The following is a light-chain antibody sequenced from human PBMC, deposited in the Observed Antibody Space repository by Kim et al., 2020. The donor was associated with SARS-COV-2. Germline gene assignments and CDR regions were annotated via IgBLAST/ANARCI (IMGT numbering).Light chain of an antibody. Sequence: GQTVRITCQGDSLRSYYASWYQQKPGQAPVLVIYGKNNRPSGIPDRFSGSSSGNTASLTITGAQAEDEADYYCNSRDSNGNHPYVFGTGTKVTVL. V-gene: IGLV3-19*01. J-gene: IGLJ1*01. CDR1: SLRSYY. CDR2: GKN. CDR3: NSRDSNGNHPYV.